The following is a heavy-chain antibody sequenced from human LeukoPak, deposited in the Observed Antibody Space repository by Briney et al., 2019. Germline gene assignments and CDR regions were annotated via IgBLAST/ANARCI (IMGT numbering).Heavy chain of an antibody. Sequence: SETLSLTCTVSGGSISSYYWSWIRQPAGKGLEWIGRIYASGSTNYNPSLKSRVTMSVDTSKNQFSLKLSSVTAADTAVYYCARGVPAASYYYYYYMDVWGKGTTVTVSS. CDR3: ARGVPAASYYYYYYMDV. CDR1: GGSISSYY. CDR2: IYASGST. J-gene: IGHJ6*03. D-gene: IGHD2-2*01. V-gene: IGHV4-4*07.